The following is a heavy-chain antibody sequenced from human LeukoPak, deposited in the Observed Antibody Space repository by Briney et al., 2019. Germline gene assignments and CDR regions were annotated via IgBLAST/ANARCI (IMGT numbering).Heavy chain of an antibody. CDR3: ARYCTVGSCLDC. Sequence: KASETLSLTCTVSGGSISSYHWSWIRQPPGKGLEWIGYISNSGGTNYNPSLKSRVTISEDTSKNHFSLKLSSVTAADTAVYYCARYCTVGSCLDCWGQGTLVTASS. V-gene: IGHV4-59*08. CDR1: GGSISSYH. CDR2: ISNSGGT. J-gene: IGHJ1*01. D-gene: IGHD2-15*01.